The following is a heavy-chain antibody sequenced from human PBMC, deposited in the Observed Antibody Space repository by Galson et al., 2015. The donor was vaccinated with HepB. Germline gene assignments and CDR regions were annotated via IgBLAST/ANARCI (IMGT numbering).Heavy chain of an antibody. CDR3: TTEPEWELLGFDY. J-gene: IGHJ4*02. D-gene: IGHD1-26*01. CDR1: GFTFSNAW. CDR2: IKSKTDGGTT. V-gene: IGHV3-15*01. Sequence: SLRLSCAASGFTFSNAWMSWVRQAPGKGLEWVGRIKSKTDGGTTDYAAPVKGRFTISRDDSKNTLYLQMNSLKTEDTAVYYCTTEPEWELLGFDYWGQGTLFTVSS.